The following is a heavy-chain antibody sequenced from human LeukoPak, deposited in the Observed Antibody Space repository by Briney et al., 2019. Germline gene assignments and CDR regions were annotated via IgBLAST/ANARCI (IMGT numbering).Heavy chain of an antibody. CDR3: ARLSGGYFDY. D-gene: IGHD3-10*01. CDR1: GGSISSYY. J-gene: IGHJ4*02. Sequence: SETLSLTCSVSGGSISSYYWSWIRQPPGKGLEWIGYIYNSGSTNFNPSLNPSLKSRVTISVDTSKNQFSLKLNSVTAADTAVYYCARLSGGYFDYWGQGTLVTVSS. CDR2: IYNSGST. V-gene: IGHV4-59*08.